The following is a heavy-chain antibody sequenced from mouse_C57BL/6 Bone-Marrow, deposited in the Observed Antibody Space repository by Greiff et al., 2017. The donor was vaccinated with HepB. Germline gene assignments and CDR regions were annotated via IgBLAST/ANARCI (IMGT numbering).Heavy chain of an antibody. J-gene: IGHJ1*03. V-gene: IGHV5-12*01. CDR1: GFTFSDYY. CDR2: ISNGGGST. D-gene: IGHD1-1*01. Sequence: EVMLVESGGGLVQPGGSLKLSCAASGFTFSDYYMYWVRQTPEKRLEWVAYISNGGGSTYYPDTVKGRFTISRDNAKNTLYLQMSRLKSEDTAMYYCAIHAGSPWYFDVWGTGTTVTVSS. CDR3: AIHAGSPWYFDV.